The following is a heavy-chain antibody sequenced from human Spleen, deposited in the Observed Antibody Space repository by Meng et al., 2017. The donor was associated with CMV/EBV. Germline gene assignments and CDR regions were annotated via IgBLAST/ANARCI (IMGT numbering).Heavy chain of an antibody. D-gene: IGHD2-2*01. V-gene: IGHV1-69*05. CDR2: IIPIFGTA. J-gene: IGHJ5*02. CDR3: ARGLPAAISYWFDP. CDR1: GGTFSSYA. Sequence: ASGGTFSSYAISWVRQAPGPGLEWMGGIIPIFGTANYAQKFQGRVTITTDESTSTAYMELSSLRSEDTAVYYCARGLPAAISYWFDPWGQGTLVTVSS.